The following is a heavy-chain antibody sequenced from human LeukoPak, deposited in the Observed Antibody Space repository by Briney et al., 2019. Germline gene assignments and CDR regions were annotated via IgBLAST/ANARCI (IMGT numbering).Heavy chain of an antibody. J-gene: IGHJ6*03. D-gene: IGHD6-13*01. CDR3: ARGGEAAALADYYYYYMDV. CDR1: GGTFSSYA. Sequence: SVRVSCKASGGTFSSYAISWVRQAPGQGLEWMGGIIPIFGTANYAQKFQGRVTITTDESTSTAYMELSSLRSEDTAVYYCARGGEAAALADYYYYYMDVWGKGTTVTVSS. V-gene: IGHV1-69*05. CDR2: IIPIFGTA.